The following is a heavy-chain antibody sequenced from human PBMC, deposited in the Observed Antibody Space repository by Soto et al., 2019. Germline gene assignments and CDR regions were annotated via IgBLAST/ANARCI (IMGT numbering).Heavy chain of an antibody. V-gene: IGHV4-34*01. J-gene: IGHJ5*02. CDR2: INHSGST. CDR1: GGSFSGYY. CDR3: ARAIWGRITIVRGVSQQTRPFDP. Sequence: SETLSLTCAVYGGSFSGYYWSWIRQPPGKGLEWIGEINHSGSTNYNPSLKSRVTISVDTSKNQFSLKLSSVTAADTAVYYCARAIWGRITIVRGVSQQTRPFDPWGQGTLVTVSS. D-gene: IGHD3-10*01.